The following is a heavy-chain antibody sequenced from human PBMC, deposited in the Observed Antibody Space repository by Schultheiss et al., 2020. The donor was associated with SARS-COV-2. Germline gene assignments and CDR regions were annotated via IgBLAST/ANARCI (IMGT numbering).Heavy chain of an antibody. CDR1: GYTFTSYY. J-gene: IGHJ6*03. CDR2: INPNSGGT. D-gene: IGHD4/OR15-4a*01. V-gene: IGHV1-2*02. Sequence: ASVKVSCKASGYTFTSYYMHWVRQAPGQGLERMGWINPNSGGTNYAQKFQGRVTMTRDTSISTAYMELSRLRSDDTAVYYCARAGLETMVLSGNYYYYMDVWGKGTTVTVSS. CDR3: ARAGLETMVLSGNYYYYMDV.